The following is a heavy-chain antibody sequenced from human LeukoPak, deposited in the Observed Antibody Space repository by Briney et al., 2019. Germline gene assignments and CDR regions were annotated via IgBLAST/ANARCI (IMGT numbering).Heavy chain of an antibody. V-gene: IGHV1-69*05. CDR2: IIPIFGTT. CDR1: GGTFNSYA. CDR3: ARDPRHRLLWFGEETYYYYMDV. D-gene: IGHD3-10*01. J-gene: IGHJ6*03. Sequence: SVKVSCKASGGTFNSYAISWVRQAPGQGLEWMGGIIPIFGTTNYARKFRGRVTLTTDTSTSTAYMELRSLRYDDTAVYYCARDPRHRLLWFGEETYYYYMDVWGKGTTVTISS.